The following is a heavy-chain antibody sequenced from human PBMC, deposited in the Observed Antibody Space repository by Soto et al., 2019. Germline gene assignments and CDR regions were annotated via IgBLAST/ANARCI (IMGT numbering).Heavy chain of an antibody. Sequence: QVQLQQWGAGLLKPSETLSLTCAVYGGSFSGYYWSWIRQPPGKGLEWIGEINHSGSTNYNPSLKSRVTISVDTSKNQFSLKLSSVTAADTAVYYCAREMNNYYDYYMDVWGKGTTVTVSS. V-gene: IGHV4-34*01. CDR3: AREMNNYYDYYMDV. J-gene: IGHJ6*03. CDR1: GGSFSGYY. CDR2: INHSGST.